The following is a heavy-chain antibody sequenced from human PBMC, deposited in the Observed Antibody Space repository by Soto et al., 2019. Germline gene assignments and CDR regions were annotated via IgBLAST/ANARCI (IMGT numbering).Heavy chain of an antibody. CDR1: GYTFTSYD. J-gene: IGHJ4*02. V-gene: IGHV1-8*01. CDR3: ARERGARSPFDY. Sequence: QVQLVQSGAEVKKPGASVKVSCKASGYTFTSYDINWVRQATGQGLEWMGWMNPNSGKTGYAQKFQGRVTKNRNNAISRDYMELSSLRSEDTAVYYCARERGARSPFDYWGQGTLGNVSS. D-gene: IGHD6-19*01. CDR2: MNPNSGKT.